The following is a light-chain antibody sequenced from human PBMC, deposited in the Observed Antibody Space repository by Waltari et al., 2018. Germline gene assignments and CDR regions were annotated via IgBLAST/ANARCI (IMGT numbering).Light chain of an antibody. CDR2: EAS. CDR1: QGINND. Sequence: DIQMTQSPSSLSASVGDRVTITCRASQGINNDLAWYQQKPGETPKVLIYEASSLQSRTPSRFSGSGSGTDFTLTISSLQSEDFATYYCQHYYSSPHSFGQGTKVEVK. CDR3: QHYYSSPHS. V-gene: IGKV1-NL1*01. J-gene: IGKJ2*03.